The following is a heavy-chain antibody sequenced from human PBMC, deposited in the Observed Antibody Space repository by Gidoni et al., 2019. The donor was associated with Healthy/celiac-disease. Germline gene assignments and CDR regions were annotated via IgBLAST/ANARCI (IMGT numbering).Heavy chain of an antibody. CDR1: GFTFSSYA. CDR3: ARGGSSDTALYYDYGMDV. CDR2: ISYDGSNK. J-gene: IGHJ6*02. V-gene: IGHV3-30-3*01. D-gene: IGHD6-19*01. Sequence: QVQLVESGGGVVQPGRSLRLSCAASGFTFSSYAMHWVRQAPGKGLEWVAVISYDGSNKYYADSVKGRFTISRDNSKNTLYLQMNSLRAEDTAVYYCARGGSSDTALYYDYGMDVWGQGTTVTVSS.